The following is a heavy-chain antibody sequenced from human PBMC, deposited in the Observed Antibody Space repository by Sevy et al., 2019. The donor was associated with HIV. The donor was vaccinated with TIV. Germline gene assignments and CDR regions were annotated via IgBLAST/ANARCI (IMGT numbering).Heavy chain of an antibody. CDR2: IYPGDSDT. CDR1: GYSFTSYW. CDR3: ARQRDGITMVRGVIITRPLYDY. J-gene: IGHJ4*02. D-gene: IGHD3-10*01. Sequence: ESLKISCKGSGYSFTSYWIGWVRQMPGKGLEWMGIIYPGDSDTRYSPSFQGQVTISADKSISTAYLQWSSLKASDTAMYYCARQRDGITMVRGVIITRPLYDYWGQGTLVTVSS. V-gene: IGHV5-51*01.